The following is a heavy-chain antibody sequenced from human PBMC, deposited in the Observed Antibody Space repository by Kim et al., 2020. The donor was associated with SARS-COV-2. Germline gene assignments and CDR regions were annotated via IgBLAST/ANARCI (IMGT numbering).Heavy chain of an antibody. CDR3: ARGEWGIQLWTPFDY. D-gene: IGHD5-18*01. Sequence: QSLKSRVTIAVDTSRNQFSRRLSSVTAADTAVYYCARGEWGIQLWTPFDYWGQGTLVTVAS. V-gene: IGHV4-39*01. J-gene: IGHJ4*02.